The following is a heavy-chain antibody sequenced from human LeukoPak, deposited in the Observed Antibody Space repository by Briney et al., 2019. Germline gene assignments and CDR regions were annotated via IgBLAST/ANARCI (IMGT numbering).Heavy chain of an antibody. CDR3: ARVPLSHEVIYYFDY. J-gene: IGHJ4*02. CDR1: GFTFDDYG. Sequence: PGGSLSLSCAASGFTFDDYGMSWVRQAPGKGLEWVSGINWNGGSTGYADSVKGRFTISRDNAKNSLYLQMNSLRAEDTALYYCARVPLSHEVIYYFDYWGQGTLVTVSS. D-gene: IGHD3-22*01. V-gene: IGHV3-20*04. CDR2: INWNGGST.